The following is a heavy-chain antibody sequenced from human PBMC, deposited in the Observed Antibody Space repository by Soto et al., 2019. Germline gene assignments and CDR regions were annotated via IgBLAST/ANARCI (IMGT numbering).Heavy chain of an antibody. CDR3: ARDRRPSIYSGLDV. D-gene: IGHD2-2*01. CDR2: IDGSSATT. CDR1: GFTFSDYA. V-gene: IGHV3-23*01. J-gene: IGHJ6*02. Sequence: PGGSLRLSCAASGFTFSDYAMSWVRQAPGKGLEWVSAIDGSSATTNYADSVKGRFTISRDNSKNTLFLHMSGLRAEDTAVYYCARDRRPSIYSGLDVWGQGTTVTVSS.